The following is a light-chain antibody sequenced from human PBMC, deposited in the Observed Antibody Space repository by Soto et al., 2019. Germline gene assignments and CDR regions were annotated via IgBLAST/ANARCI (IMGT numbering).Light chain of an antibody. CDR1: ALPKKY. CDR2: KDS. Sequence: SYELTQPPSVSVSLGQMARITCSGEALPKKYAYWYQQKPGQFPVLVIYKDSERPSGIPERFSGSSSGTIVTLTISGVQAEDEADYYCLSADSTWRVFGGGTQLTVL. V-gene: IGLV3-16*01. CDR3: LSADSTWRV. J-gene: IGLJ2*01.